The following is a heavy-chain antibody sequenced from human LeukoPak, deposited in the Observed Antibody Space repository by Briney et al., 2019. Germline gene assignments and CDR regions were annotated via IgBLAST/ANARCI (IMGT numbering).Heavy chain of an antibody. D-gene: IGHD3-3*01. CDR3: AKAPFGVVIGWFDP. CDR1: GFSFSSYA. V-gene: IGHV3-23*01. J-gene: IGHJ5*02. CDR2: VSGSGDST. Sequence: GWSLRLSCAASGFSFSSYAMIWVRQAPGKGLECVSAVSGSGDSTYYPDSVKGRFTISRDNSKNTLYLQMNSLRAEDTGVYYCAKAPFGVVIGWFDPWGPGTLVTVSS.